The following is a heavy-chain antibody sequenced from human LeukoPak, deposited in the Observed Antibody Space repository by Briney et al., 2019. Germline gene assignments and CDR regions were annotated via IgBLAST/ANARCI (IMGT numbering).Heavy chain of an antibody. Sequence: SVKVSCKASGYTFTSYDINWVRQATGQGLEWMGGIIPIFGTANYAQKFQGRVTITADKSTSTAYMELSSLRSEDTAVYYCARGGLNVVVPAAMSYWGQGTLVTVSS. CDR1: GYTFTSYD. V-gene: IGHV1-69*06. CDR3: ARGGLNVVVPAAMSY. J-gene: IGHJ4*02. D-gene: IGHD2-2*01. CDR2: IIPIFGTA.